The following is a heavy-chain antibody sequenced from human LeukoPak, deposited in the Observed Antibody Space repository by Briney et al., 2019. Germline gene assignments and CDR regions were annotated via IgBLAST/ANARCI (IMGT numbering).Heavy chain of an antibody. CDR1: GFTFSDYY. D-gene: IGHD2-15*01. CDR3: ARGALQEVDTFDY. J-gene: IGHJ4*02. CDR2: ISVSDNTK. Sequence: GGSLRLSCAASGFTFSDYYMSWIRQAPGKGLEWVSYISVSDNTKYYADSVKGRFTISRDNAKNSLYLQLNSLRAEDTAVYYCARGALQEVDTFDYWGQGTLVTVS. V-gene: IGHV3-11*04.